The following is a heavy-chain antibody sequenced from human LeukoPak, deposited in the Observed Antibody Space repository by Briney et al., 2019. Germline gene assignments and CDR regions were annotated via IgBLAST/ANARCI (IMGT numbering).Heavy chain of an antibody. CDR2: ISSSSENL. CDR1: GFTFSNHR. Sequence: GGSLRLSCAASGFTFSNHRMNWVRQAPGKGLEWVSYISSSSENLYYADSVKGRFTISRDNAKNSLYLQMNSLRAEDTAVYYCARDCGYSSSWYAYFDYWGQGTLVTVSS. D-gene: IGHD6-13*01. CDR3: ARDCGYSSSWYAYFDY. J-gene: IGHJ4*02. V-gene: IGHV3-48*01.